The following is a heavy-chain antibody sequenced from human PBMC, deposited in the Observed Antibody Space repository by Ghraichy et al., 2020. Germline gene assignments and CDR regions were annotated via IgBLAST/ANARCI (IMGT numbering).Heavy chain of an antibody. D-gene: IGHD1-26*01. Sequence: SETLSLTCTVSGGSISSSSYYWGWIRQPPGKGLEWIGSIYYSGSTYYNPSLKSRVTISVDTSKNQFSLKLSSVTAADTAVYYCARHFPRVVGLQVFDYWGQGTLVTVSS. J-gene: IGHJ4*02. V-gene: IGHV4-39*01. CDR2: IYYSGST. CDR3: ARHFPRVVGLQVFDY. CDR1: GGSISSSSYY.